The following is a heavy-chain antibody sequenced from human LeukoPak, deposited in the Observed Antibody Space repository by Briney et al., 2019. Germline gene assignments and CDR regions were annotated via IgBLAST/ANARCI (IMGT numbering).Heavy chain of an antibody. CDR1: GFTVSTNH. V-gene: IGHV3-53*01. J-gene: IGHJ4*02. Sequence: GGSLRLSCAVSGFTVSTNHMTWVRQAPGKGLEWVSAINDVDTPYYADTARGRFTISRDSAKNTLYLQMKSLRAEDTAVYYCARDMIHSSGAFDSWGQGTLVTVSS. CDR3: ARDMIHSSGAFDS. CDR2: INDVDTP. D-gene: IGHD3-22*01.